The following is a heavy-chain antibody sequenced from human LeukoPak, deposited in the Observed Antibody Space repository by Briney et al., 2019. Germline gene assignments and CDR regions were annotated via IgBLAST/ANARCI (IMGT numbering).Heavy chain of an antibody. CDR1: GGSISSGGYY. CDR3: ARSAAGTYY. D-gene: IGHD1-1*01. J-gene: IGHJ4*02. Sequence: SETLSLTCTVSGGSISSGGYYWSWIRQHPGKGLEWIGYIYYSGSTYYNPSLKSRVSISVDTSKNQFSLKLSSVSAADTAVYYCARSAAGTYYWGQGTLVTVSS. V-gene: IGHV4-31*03. CDR2: IYYSGST.